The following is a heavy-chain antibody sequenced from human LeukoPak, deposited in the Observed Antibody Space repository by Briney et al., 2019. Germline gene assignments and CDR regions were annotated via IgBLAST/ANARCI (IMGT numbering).Heavy chain of an antibody. J-gene: IGHJ6*03. V-gene: IGHV1-8*01. CDR1: GYTFTSYD. Sequence: ASVKVSCKASGYTFTSYDINWVRQATGQGLEWMGWMNPNSGNTGYAQKFQGRVTMTRNTSISTAYMELSSLRSEDTVVYYCARGPDGGLRLGDRPYYYYYYMDVWGKGTTVTVSS. CDR2: MNPNSGNT. D-gene: IGHD3-16*01. CDR3: ARGPDGGLRLGDRPYYYYYYMDV.